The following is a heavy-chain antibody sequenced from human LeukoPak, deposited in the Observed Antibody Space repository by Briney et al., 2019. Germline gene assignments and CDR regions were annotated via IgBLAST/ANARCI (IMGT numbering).Heavy chain of an antibody. Sequence: GGSLRLSCEASGFIFSRDSMNWVRQAPGKGLEWVSVIYSGGSTYYADSVKGRFTISRDNSKNTLYLQMNSLRAEDTAVYYCARAGIAAAGSEGGGWFDPWGQGTLVTVSS. J-gene: IGHJ5*02. V-gene: IGHV3-66*01. CDR1: GFIFSRDS. CDR3: ARAGIAAAGSEGGGWFDP. D-gene: IGHD6-13*01. CDR2: IYSGGST.